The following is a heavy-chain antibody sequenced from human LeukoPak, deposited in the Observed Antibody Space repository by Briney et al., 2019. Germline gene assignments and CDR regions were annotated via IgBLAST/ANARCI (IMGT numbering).Heavy chain of an antibody. CDR3: ACLTTVVTPYYLDY. Sequence: SETLSPSCTVSGVSIDSYFWSWIRRPPGKGLEWIGYIYYTGSTKYNPSLQSRVTISLDTSKNQFSLKLSSVTAADTAVYYCACLTTVVTPYYLDYWGQGNMVTVSS. CDR1: GVSIDSYF. V-gene: IGHV4-59*08. CDR2: IYYTGST. D-gene: IGHD4-23*01. J-gene: IGHJ4*02.